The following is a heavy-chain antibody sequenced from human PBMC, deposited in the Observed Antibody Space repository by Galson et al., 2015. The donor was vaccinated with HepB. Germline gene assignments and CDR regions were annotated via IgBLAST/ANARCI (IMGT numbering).Heavy chain of an antibody. V-gene: IGHV3-23*01. D-gene: IGHD3-10*02. CDR3: ARVSGDPTLYGMDV. Sequence: SLRLSCAASGFTFSSYGMSWVRQAPGKGLEWVSVVTGSGDKTYDADFVKGRFIISRDNSKNILYVQINSLRVEDTAVYYCARVSGDPTLYGMDVWGQGTTVTVSS. CDR1: GFTFSSYG. J-gene: IGHJ6*02. CDR2: VTGSGDKT.